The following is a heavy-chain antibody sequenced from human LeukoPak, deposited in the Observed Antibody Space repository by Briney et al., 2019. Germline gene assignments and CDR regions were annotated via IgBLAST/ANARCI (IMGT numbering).Heavy chain of an antibody. Sequence: SETLSLTCTVSGGSVSSYYWSWIRRPPGRGLEWIAYLSHSGSSDSNPSLTSRVATLVDTSKNQFSLKLTSVTAADTAVYYCARARYANAWYAFDIWGHGTMVTVSS. CDR1: GGSVSSYY. CDR3: ARARYANAWYAFDI. V-gene: IGHV4-59*02. J-gene: IGHJ3*02. D-gene: IGHD2-2*01. CDR2: LSHSGSS.